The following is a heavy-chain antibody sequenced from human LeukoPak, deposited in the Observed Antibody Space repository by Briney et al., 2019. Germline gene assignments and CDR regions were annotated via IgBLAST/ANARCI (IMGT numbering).Heavy chain of an antibody. CDR2: INPSGGST. D-gene: IGHD3-3*01. CDR3: ARGGLRITIFGVVLPDYYGMDV. V-gene: IGHV1-46*01. CDR1: GYTFTSYY. J-gene: IGHJ6*02. Sequence: ASVKVSCKASGYTFTSYYMHWVRPAPGQGREWMGIINPSGGSTSYAQKFQGRVTMTRDTSTSTVYMELSSLRSEDTTVYYCARGGLRITIFGVVLPDYYGMDVWGQGTTVAVSS.